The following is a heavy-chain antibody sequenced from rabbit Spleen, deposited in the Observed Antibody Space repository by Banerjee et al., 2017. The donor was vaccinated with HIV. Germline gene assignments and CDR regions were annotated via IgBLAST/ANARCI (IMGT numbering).Heavy chain of an antibody. D-gene: IGHD8-1*01. CDR1: GFSFSSSDY. CDR2: IGAGSSGST. V-gene: IGHV1S40*01. Sequence: QSLEESGGDLVKPGASLTLTCTASGFSFSSSDYMCWVRQPPGKGPEWIACIGAGSSGSTYYASWAKGRFTISKTSSTTVTLQMTSLTAADTATYFCARGSGGSYTAYFNLWGPGTLVTVS. CDR3: ARGSGGSYTAYFNL. J-gene: IGHJ4*01.